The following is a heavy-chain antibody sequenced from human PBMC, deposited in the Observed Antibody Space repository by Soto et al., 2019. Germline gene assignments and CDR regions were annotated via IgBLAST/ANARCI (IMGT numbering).Heavy chain of an antibody. D-gene: IGHD2-21*01. CDR3: AKLPTGFPNWIDP. CDR2: IYKTGS. CDR1: GDSVSSTPYS. V-gene: IGHV4-39*01. Sequence: SETLSLTCTVSGDSVSSTPYSWGWLRQPPGKGLEWIGGIYKTGSSYNPSLKSRVTISQDTSKTQFSLKLSSMTAADTAIYYCAKLPTGFPNWIDPWGQGIPVTVSS. J-gene: IGHJ5*02.